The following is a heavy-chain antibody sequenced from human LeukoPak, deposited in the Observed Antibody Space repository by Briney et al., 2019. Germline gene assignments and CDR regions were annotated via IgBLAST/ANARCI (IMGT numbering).Heavy chain of an antibody. CDR3: ARVSPAGNAFDI. V-gene: IGHV3-33*01. Sequence: PGGSLRLSCAASGFTFSSYGMHWVRQAPGKGLEWVAVIWYDGSNKYYADSVKGRFTISRDNSKNTLYLQMNSLRAEDTAVYYCARVSPAGNAFDIWGQGTMVTVPS. CDR1: GFTFSSYG. CDR2: IWYDGSNK. J-gene: IGHJ3*02.